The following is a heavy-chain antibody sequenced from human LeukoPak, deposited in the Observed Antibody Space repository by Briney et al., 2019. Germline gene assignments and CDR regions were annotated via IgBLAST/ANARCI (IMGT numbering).Heavy chain of an antibody. V-gene: IGHV2-5*01. CDR3: AHTARGSSGYSAQH. CDR1: GFSLTTSGVG. D-gene: IGHD3-22*01. CDR2: IYWNDDK. J-gene: IGHJ1*01. Sequence: SGPTLVKPTQTLTLTCTFSGFSLTTSGVGVAWIRQPPGQALEWLALIYWNDDKRYSPSLKSRLAITKDTSENQVVLTMTNMDPVDTAGYYCAHTARGSSGYSAQHWGQGTLVTVSS.